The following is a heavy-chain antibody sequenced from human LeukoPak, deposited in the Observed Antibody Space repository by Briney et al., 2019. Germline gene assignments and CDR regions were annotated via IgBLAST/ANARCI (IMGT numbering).Heavy chain of an antibody. V-gene: IGHV3-23*01. CDR3: AKDSYYDSSGYYSMYCFDY. D-gene: IGHD3-22*01. J-gene: IGHJ4*02. Sequence: PGGSLRLSCAAPGFTFSSYAMSWVRQAPGKGLEWVSAISGSGGSTYYADSVKGRFTISRDNSKNTLYLQMNSLRAEDTAVYYCAKDSYYDSSGYYSMYCFDYWGQGTLVTVSS. CDR2: ISGSGGST. CDR1: GFTFSSYA.